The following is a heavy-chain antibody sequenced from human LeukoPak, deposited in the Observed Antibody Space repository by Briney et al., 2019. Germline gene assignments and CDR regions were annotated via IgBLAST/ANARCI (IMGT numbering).Heavy chain of an antibody. J-gene: IGHJ4*02. CDR1: GYTFTGYY. CDR3: ARDLYIVVVTGLDY. CDR2: INPNSGGA. D-gene: IGHD2-21*02. V-gene: IGHV1-2*02. Sequence: ASVEVSCKASGYTFTGYYMHWVRQAPGQGLEWMGWINPNSGGANYAQKFQGRVTMTRDTSISTAYMELSRLRSDDTAVYYCARDLYIVVVTGLDYWGQGTLVTVSS.